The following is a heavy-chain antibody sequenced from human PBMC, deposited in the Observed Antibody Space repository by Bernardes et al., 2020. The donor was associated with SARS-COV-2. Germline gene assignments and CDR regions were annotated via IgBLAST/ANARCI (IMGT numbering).Heavy chain of an antibody. J-gene: IGHJ4*02. CDR3: ARDKTQLLRNGGTFDY. CDR1: GFTFSSYA. Sequence: GGSLRLSCAASGFTFSSYAMHWVRQAPGKGLEWVAVISYDGSNKYYADSVKGRFTISRDNSKNTLYLQMNSLRAEDTAVYYCARDKTQLLRNGGTFDYWGQGTLVTVSS. D-gene: IGHD2-2*01. CDR2: ISYDGSNK. V-gene: IGHV3-30*04.